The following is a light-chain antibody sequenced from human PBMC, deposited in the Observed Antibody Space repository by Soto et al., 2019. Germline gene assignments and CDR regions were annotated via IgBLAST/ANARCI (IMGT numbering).Light chain of an antibody. Sequence: QSVLTQPPSVSGAPGQRVTISCTGSSSNIGAGYDVHWYQQLPGTAPKLLIYGNSNRPSGVPDRFSGSKSGTSASLAITGLQAEDEADYSCQSYDSSLSGSVLGTGTKLTVL. V-gene: IGLV1-40*01. J-gene: IGLJ1*01. CDR3: QSYDSSLSGSV. CDR1: SSNIGAGYD. CDR2: GNS.